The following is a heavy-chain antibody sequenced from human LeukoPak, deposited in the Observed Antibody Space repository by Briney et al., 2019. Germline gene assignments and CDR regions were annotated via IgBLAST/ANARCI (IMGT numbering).Heavy chain of an antibody. CDR1: SGSINSYY. Sequence: SETLSLTCAVSSGSINSYYWSWLRQPPGKGLEWIGYIYYSGSTNYNPSLKSRVTISLDTSKNQFSLRLSSVTAADTAVYYCARGSPTLYCSGRSCYSGYFQHRGQGTLVTVSS. V-gene: IGHV4-59*01. CDR2: IYYSGST. J-gene: IGHJ1*01. CDR3: ARGSPTLYCSGRSCYSGYFQH. D-gene: IGHD2-15*01.